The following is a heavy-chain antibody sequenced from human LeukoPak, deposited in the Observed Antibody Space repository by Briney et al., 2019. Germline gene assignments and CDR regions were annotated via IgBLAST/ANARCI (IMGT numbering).Heavy chain of an antibody. D-gene: IGHD5-18*01. CDR2: ISYDGSNK. J-gene: IGHJ4*02. CDR3: ARDGQIQLWSPNYYFDY. Sequence: PGGSLRLSCAASGFTFSSYAMHWVRQAPGKGLEWVAVISYDGSNKYYADSVKGRFTISRDNSKNTLYLQMNSLRAEDTAVYYCARDGQIQLWSPNYYFDYWGQGTLVTVSS. CDR1: GFTFSSYA. V-gene: IGHV3-30-3*01.